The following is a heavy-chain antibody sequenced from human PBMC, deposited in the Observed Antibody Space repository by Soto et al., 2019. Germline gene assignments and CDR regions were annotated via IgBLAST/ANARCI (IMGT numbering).Heavy chain of an antibody. J-gene: IGHJ4*02. CDR3: ARLPNAVGASYNDY. CDR1: GVSISSSSYY. V-gene: IGHV4-39*01. D-gene: IGHD1-26*01. CDR2: IYYSGST. Sequence: ETLSLTCTVSGVSISSSSYYWGWIRQPPGKGLEWIGSIYYSGSTNYNPSLKNRVTISVDTSKNQLSLKLSFVIAADTAVYYCARLPNAVGASYNDYWGQGVLVTVSS.